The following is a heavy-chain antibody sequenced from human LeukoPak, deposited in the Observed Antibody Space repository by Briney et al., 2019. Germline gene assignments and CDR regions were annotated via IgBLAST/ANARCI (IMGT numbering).Heavy chain of an antibody. CDR3: ARRIGTQFDY. CDR2: SRSKADSYTT. J-gene: IGHJ4*02. CDR1: GFTFSDHY. Sequence: GGSLRLSCAASGFTFSDHYMDWVRQAPGKGLEWVGRSRSKADSYTTEYAASVKGRFTISRDDSKNSRYLEMNSLKTEDTAVYYCARRIGTQFDYWGQGTLVTVSS. D-gene: IGHD1-26*01. V-gene: IGHV3-72*01.